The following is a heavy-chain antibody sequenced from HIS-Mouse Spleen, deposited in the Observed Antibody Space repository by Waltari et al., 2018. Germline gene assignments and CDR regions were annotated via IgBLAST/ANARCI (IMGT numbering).Heavy chain of an antibody. V-gene: IGHV4-39*07. CDR2: IYYSGST. J-gene: IGHJ2*01. Sequence: QLQLQESGPGLVKPPETLSLTCTVSGGPISSSRYYWGWIRQPPGKGLAWIGSIYYSGSTYYNPSLKSRVTISVDTSKNQFSLKLSSVTAADTAVYYCAREIPYSSSWYDWYFDLWGRGTLVTVSS. D-gene: IGHD6-13*01. CDR3: AREIPYSSSWYDWYFDL. CDR1: GGPISSSRYY.